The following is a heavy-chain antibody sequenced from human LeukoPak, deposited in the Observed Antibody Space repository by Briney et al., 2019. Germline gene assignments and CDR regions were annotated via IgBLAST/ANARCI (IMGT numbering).Heavy chain of an antibody. CDR1: GGSFSGYY. J-gene: IGHJ4*02. CDR2: INHSGST. CDR3: ARGRRSKLSDY. D-gene: IGHD1-7*01. V-gene: IGHV4-34*01. Sequence: PSETLSLTCAVYGGSFSGYYWSWIRQPPGKGLGWIGEINHSGSTNYNPSLKSRVTISVDTSKNQFSLKLSSVTAADTAVYYCARGRRSKLSDYWGQGTLVTVSS.